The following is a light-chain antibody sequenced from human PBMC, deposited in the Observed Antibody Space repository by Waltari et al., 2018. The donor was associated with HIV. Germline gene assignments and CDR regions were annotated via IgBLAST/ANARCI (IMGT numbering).Light chain of an antibody. CDR3: SSFSSGNSLEV. Sequence: SVLTQPPSVSGAPGQRITISCTGSSSNIGAGFDVHWYQQLPGKAPKVLIYGNSNRPSGVPDRFSGSKSGTSASLAITGLQADDEADYYCSSFSSGNSLEVFGTGTKVTFL. CDR2: GNS. V-gene: IGLV1-40*01. J-gene: IGLJ1*01. CDR1: SSNIGAGFD.